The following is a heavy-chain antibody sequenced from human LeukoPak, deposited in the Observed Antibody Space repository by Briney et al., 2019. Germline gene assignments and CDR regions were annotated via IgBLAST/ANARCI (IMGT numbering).Heavy chain of an antibody. D-gene: IGHD6-19*01. J-gene: IGHJ5*02. Sequence: GGSLRLSCAASGFTFSGYWMSWVRQAPGKGLEWVANIKQDGSEKYYVDSVKGRFTISRDNAKNSLYLQMNSLRAEDTAVYYCAREGSSGPRRTWFDPWGQGALVTVSS. V-gene: IGHV3-7*01. CDR2: IKQDGSEK. CDR3: AREGSSGPRRTWFDP. CDR1: GFTFSGYW.